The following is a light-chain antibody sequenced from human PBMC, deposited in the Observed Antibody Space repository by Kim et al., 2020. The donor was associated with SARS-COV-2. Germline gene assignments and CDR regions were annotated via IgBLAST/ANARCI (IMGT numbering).Light chain of an antibody. Sequence: ASVGDRVTITCRASQSISSWLAWYQQKPGKAPKLLIYKASSLESGVPSRFSGSGSGTEFTLTISSLQPDDFATYYCQQYNSYTWTFGQGTKVEIK. CDR3: QQYNSYTWT. CDR1: QSISSW. V-gene: IGKV1-5*03. J-gene: IGKJ1*01. CDR2: KAS.